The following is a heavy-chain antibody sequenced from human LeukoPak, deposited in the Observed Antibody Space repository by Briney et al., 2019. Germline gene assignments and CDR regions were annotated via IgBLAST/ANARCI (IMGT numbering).Heavy chain of an antibody. J-gene: IGHJ4*02. Sequence: SETLSLTCAVYGGSFSGYYWSWIRQPPGKGLEWIGEINRSGSANYNPSLKSRVTISVDTSKSQFSLKLSSVTAADTAVYHCARGAQTYYDKAPVDYWGQRTLVTVSS. D-gene: IGHD3-22*01. CDR3: ARGAQTYYDKAPVDY. V-gene: IGHV4-34*01. CDR2: INRSGSA. CDR1: GGSFSGYY.